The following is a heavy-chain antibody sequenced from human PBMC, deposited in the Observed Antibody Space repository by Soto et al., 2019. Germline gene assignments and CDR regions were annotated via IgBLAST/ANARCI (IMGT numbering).Heavy chain of an antibody. CDR3: AHRGYGNYPRDNWFDP. J-gene: IGHJ5*02. CDR2: IYWNDDN. V-gene: IGHV2-5*01. CDR1: GFSLTTGGAG. D-gene: IGHD4-17*01. Sequence: QSTLKESGPTLLKPTQTLTLTCTFAGFSLTTGGAGVGWIRQPPGKALAWLALIYWNDDNRYSPSLKSRLTITKDTSKNQVGLRMPNMDPVDTATYYCAHRGYGNYPRDNWFDPWGQGILVIVSS.